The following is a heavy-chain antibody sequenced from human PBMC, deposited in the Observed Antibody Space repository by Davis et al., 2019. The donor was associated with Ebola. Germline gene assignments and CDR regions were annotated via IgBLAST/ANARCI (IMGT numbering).Heavy chain of an antibody. J-gene: IGHJ4*02. CDR3: VRDATDGYNWSH. CDR1: GYNFNEYP. Sequence: ASVKVSCKASGYNFNEYPMGWVRQAPGQGLQWMGWINTHTGNPTYVQGFTGRFVFSLDTSVTMAYLQIRSLRAEDTAIYYCVRDATDGYNWSHWGQGTLVTVSS. CDR2: INTHTGNP. D-gene: IGHD5-24*01. V-gene: IGHV7-4-1*04.